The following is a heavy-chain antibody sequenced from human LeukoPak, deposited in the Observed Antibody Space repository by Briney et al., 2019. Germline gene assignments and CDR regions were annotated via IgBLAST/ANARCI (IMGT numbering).Heavy chain of an antibody. D-gene: IGHD5-12*01. CDR1: GFTFDAFA. Sequence: GGSLRLSCAASGFTFDAFAMHWVRQVPGKGLEWVSGISWNSATKYYADSVRGRFTISRDNSKNTLYLQMNSLRAEDTAVYYCARDSGIWDIVATPDDYWGQGTLVTVSS. CDR2: ISWNSATK. J-gene: IGHJ4*02. CDR3: ARDSGIWDIVATPDDY. V-gene: IGHV3-9*01.